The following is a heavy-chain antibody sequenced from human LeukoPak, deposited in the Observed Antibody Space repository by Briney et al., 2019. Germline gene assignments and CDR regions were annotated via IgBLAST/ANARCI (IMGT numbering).Heavy chain of an antibody. Sequence: PSETLSLTCTVSGYSISSGYYWGWIRQPPGKGLEWIGSIYHSGSTYYNPSLKSRVTISVDTSKNQFSLKLSSVTAADTAVYYCARDRDSAFDIWGQGTMVTVSS. J-gene: IGHJ3*02. D-gene: IGHD3-10*01. CDR3: ARDRDSAFDI. CDR2: IYHSGST. CDR1: GYSISSGYY. V-gene: IGHV4-38-2*02.